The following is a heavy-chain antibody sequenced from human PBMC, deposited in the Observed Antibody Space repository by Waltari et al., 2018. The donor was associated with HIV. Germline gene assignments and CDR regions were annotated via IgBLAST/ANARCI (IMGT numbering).Heavy chain of an antibody. J-gene: IGHJ4*02. Sequence: EVQLVASGGGLVKPGGCLRLSCAASGFPFSSYSIDWVRQAPGKGLEWVSSISSSSSYIYYADSVKGRFTISRDNAKNSLYLQMNSLRAEDTAVYYCARDSNTMVRAFDYWGQGTLVTVSS. D-gene: IGHD3-10*01. V-gene: IGHV3-21*01. CDR1: GFPFSSYS. CDR3: ARDSNTMVRAFDY. CDR2: ISSSSSYI.